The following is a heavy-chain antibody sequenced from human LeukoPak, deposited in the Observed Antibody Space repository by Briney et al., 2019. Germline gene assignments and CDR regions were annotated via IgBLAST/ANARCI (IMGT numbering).Heavy chain of an antibody. CDR3: ARLGYSYGQGDY. CDR1: GYSFSNYW. D-gene: IGHD5-18*01. Sequence: GESLKISCKGSGYSFSNYWIGWVRQMPGKGLEWMGIIYPRDSNTKISPSSQGQVTISADRSTSTAYLQWSSLKASDSAIYYCARLGYSYGQGDYWGQGTLVTVSS. V-gene: IGHV5-51*01. J-gene: IGHJ4*02. CDR2: IYPRDSNT.